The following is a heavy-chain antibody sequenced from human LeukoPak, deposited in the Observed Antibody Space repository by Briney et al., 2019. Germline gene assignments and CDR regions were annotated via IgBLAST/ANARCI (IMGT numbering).Heavy chain of an antibody. V-gene: IGHV4-38-2*02. CDR1: GGSISSGYY. Sequence: PSETLSLTCTVSGGSISSGYYWGWIRQPPGKGLEWIGSIYHSGSTYYNPSLKSRVTISVDTSKNQFSLKLSSVTAADTAVYYCARHVDSFEAVAGYYFDYWGQGTLVTVSS. CDR2: IYHSGST. D-gene: IGHD6-13*01. CDR3: ARHVDSFEAVAGYYFDY. J-gene: IGHJ4*02.